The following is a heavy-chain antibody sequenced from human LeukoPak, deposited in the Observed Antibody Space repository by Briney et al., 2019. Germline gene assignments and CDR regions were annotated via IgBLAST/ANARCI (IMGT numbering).Heavy chain of an antibody. CDR1: GFTFSSYG. D-gene: IGHD4-23*01. J-gene: IGHJ4*02. CDR3: AKRSDYGGNWNYFDY. CDR2: INDSGGDT. Sequence: GGSLRLSCAASGFTFSSYGMSWVRQAPGKGLEWVSAINDSGGDTYYADSVKGRFTVSRDNSRNTLYLQMNSLRAEHTAVYFCAKRSDYGGNWNYFDYWGQGTLVTVSS. V-gene: IGHV3-23*01.